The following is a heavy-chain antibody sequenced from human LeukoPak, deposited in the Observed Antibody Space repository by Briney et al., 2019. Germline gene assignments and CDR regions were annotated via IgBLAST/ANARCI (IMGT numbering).Heavy chain of an antibody. J-gene: IGHJ5*02. V-gene: IGHV4-34*01. Sequence: SETLSLTCAVYGGSFSGYYWSWIRQPPGKGLEWIGEINHSGSTNYNPSLKSRVTISVDTSKNQFSLKLSSVTAADTAVYYCARGGVVVVAAANWFDPWGQGTLVTVSS. CDR1: GGSFSGYY. CDR3: ARGGVVVVAAANWFDP. CDR2: INHSGST. D-gene: IGHD2-15*01.